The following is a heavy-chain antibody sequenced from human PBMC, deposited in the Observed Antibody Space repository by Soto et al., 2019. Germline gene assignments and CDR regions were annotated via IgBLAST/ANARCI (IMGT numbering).Heavy chain of an antibody. CDR1: GGSISSGDYY. D-gene: IGHD5-12*01. J-gene: IGHJ3*02. CDR2: IYYSGST. V-gene: IGHV4-30-4*01. CDR3: ASVEMAKDAFDI. Sequence: SETLSLTCTVSGGSISSGDYYWSWIRQPPGKGLEWIGYIYYSGSTYYNPSLKSRVTISVDTSKNQFSLKLSSVTAADTAVYYCASVEMAKDAFDIWGQGTMVTV.